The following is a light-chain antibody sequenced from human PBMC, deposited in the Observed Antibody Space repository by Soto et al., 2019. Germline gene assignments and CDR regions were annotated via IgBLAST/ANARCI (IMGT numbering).Light chain of an antibody. V-gene: IGKV1-5*01. Sequence: DIQMTHSPSTLSASVLDIVTITFRVSQTITTWLAWYQQKPGKAPKLLIYDASTLESGVPSRFSGSGFGTEFSLTISSLQPDDFATYYCQQYNSYSPWTFGQGTKVDIK. CDR1: QTITTW. CDR2: DAS. CDR3: QQYNSYSPWT. J-gene: IGKJ1*01.